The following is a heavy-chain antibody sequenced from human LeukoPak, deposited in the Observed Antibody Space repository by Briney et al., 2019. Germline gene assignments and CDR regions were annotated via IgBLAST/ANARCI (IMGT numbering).Heavy chain of an antibody. D-gene: IGHD4-17*01. CDR3: ARAVNDYGDY. J-gene: IGHJ4*02. CDR1: GFTFSNAW. V-gene: IGHV3-15*07. CDR2: IKSKTDGGTT. Sequence: GGSLRLSCAASGFTFSNAWMNWVRQAPGKGLEWVGRIKSKTDGGTTDYAAPVKGRFTISRDDSKNTLYLQMNSLRAEDTAVYYCARAVNDYGDYWGQGTLVTVST.